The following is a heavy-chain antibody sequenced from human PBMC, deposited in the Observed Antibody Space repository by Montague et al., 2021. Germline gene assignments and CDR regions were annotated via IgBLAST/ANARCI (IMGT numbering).Heavy chain of an antibody. CDR3: VRDPHSLDF. CDR1: GFTFEDYS. D-gene: IGHD1-26*01. J-gene: IGHJ4*02. V-gene: IGHV3-48*02. Sequence: YLRLSCAASGFTFEDYSMNWVRQTPEKGPEWVAYIHKSGHTTHQADFVEGRFTISRDNAKNSLFLEMNDLRDDDTAIYYCVRDPHSLDFWGQGVLVTVSS. CDR2: IHKSGHTT.